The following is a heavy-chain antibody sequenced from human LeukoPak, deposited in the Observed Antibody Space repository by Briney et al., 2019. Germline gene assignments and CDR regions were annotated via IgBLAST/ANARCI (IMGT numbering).Heavy chain of an antibody. Sequence: GGSLRLSRAASGFTFDDYGMSWVRQAPGKGREWVSGIYWNGGSTGYADSVKGRFTISRDNAKNSLYLQMNSLRAEDTALYYCARDQAGYFDYWGQGTLVTVSS. D-gene: IGHD6-19*01. V-gene: IGHV3-20*04. J-gene: IGHJ4*02. CDR2: IYWNGGST. CDR1: GFTFDDYG. CDR3: ARDQAGYFDY.